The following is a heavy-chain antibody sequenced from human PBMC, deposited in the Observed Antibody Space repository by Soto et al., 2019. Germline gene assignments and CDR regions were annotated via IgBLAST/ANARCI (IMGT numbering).Heavy chain of an antibody. CDR2: INHSGST. V-gene: IGHV4-34*01. J-gene: IGHJ5*02. CDR3: ARGSSGSWSELNWFDP. D-gene: IGHD6-13*01. CDR1: GGSFSGYY. Sequence: PSETLSLTCAVYGGSFSGYYWSWIRQPPGKGLEWIGEINHSGSTNYNPSLKSRVTISVDTSKNQFSLKLSSVTAADTAVYYCARGSSGSWSELNWFDPWGQGTLVTVSS.